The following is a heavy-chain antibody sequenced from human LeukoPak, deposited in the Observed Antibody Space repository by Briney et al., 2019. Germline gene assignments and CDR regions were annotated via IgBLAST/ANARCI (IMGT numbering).Heavy chain of an antibody. D-gene: IGHD2-2*01. CDR3: ARGVRGRAKGYCSSTSCYYYYYMDV. CDR1: GYTFTGYY. V-gene: IGHV1-2*04. CDR2: INPNSGGT. Sequence: EASVKVSCKASGYTFTGYYMHWVRQAPGQGLEWMGWINPNSGGTNYAQKFQGWVTMTRDTSISTAYMELSRLRSDDTAVYYCARGVRGRAKGYCSSTSCYYYYYMDVWGKGTTVTVSS. J-gene: IGHJ6*03.